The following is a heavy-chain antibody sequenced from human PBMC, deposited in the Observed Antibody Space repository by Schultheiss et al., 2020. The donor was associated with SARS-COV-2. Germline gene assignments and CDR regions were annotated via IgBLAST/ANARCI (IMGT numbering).Heavy chain of an antibody. J-gene: IGHJ3*02. Sequence: SQTLSLTCVVSGGSISSYYWSWIRQPPGKGLEWIGYIYYSGSTNFNPSLESRVTISVDTSKNQFSLKLSSVTAADTAVYYCARIVRGKLAFDIWGQGTMVTVSS. V-gene: IGHV4-59*12. CDR3: ARIVRGKLAFDI. CDR1: GGSISSYY. D-gene: IGHD4-23*01. CDR2: IYYSGST.